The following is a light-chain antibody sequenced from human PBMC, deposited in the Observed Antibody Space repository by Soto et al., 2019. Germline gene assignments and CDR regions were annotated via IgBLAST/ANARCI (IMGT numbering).Light chain of an antibody. CDR2: AAS. Sequence: DIQKTQSPSSLSASLGDRVTITCRASQGIGVYLAWFQQKPGKVPRLLIYAASALQSGVPSRFSGGGSGTDFTLTINSLQPEDVATYYCQKYNSAPLTFGGGTKVDIK. CDR3: QKYNSAPLT. CDR1: QGIGVY. V-gene: IGKV1-27*01. J-gene: IGKJ4*01.